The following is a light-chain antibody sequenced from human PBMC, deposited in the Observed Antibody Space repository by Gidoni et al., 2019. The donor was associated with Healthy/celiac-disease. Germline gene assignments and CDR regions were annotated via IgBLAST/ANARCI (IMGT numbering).Light chain of an antibody. J-gene: IGLJ1*01. CDR3: QSYDSSLSGSRF. CDR2: GNS. Sequence: QSVLTQQPPVSGSPGQRVLISCTGSSSNIWAGYDVHWYQQLPGTAPKLLIYGNSNRPSGVPDRFSGSKSGTSASLAITGLQAEDEADYYCQSYDSSLSGSRFFRTGTKVTVL. CDR1: SSNIWAGYD. V-gene: IGLV1-40*01.